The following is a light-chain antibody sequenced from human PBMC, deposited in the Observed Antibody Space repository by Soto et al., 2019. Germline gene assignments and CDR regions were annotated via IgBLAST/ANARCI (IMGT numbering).Light chain of an antibody. V-gene: IGKV3-20*01. J-gene: IGKJ1*01. Sequence: EIVLTQSPGTLSLSPGERATLSCRASQSVSSSYLAWYQQKPGQAPRLLIYGASSRATGIPDRFSGSGSGTDFTLIISRLEPEDFAVYYCQQYGSSPQTFGQGTKVE. CDR2: GAS. CDR1: QSVSSSY. CDR3: QQYGSSPQT.